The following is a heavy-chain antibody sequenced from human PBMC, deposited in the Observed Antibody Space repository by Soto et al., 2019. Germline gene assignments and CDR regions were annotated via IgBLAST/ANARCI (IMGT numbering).Heavy chain of an antibody. CDR2: ISGSGGST. CDR3: AKDRGSGWYPPPGY. V-gene: IGHV3-23*01. D-gene: IGHD6-19*01. CDR1: GFTFSSYA. J-gene: IGHJ4*02. Sequence: EVQLLESGGGLVQPGGSLRLSCAASGFTFSSYAMSWVRQAPGKGLEWVSAISGSGGSTYYADSVKGRFTISRDNSKNTLYLQMNSLRGEDTAVYYCAKDRGSGWYPPPGYWGQGTLVTVSS.